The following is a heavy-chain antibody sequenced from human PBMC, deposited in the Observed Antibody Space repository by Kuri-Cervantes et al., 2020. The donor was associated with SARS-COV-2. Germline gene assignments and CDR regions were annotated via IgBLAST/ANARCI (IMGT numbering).Heavy chain of an antibody. V-gene: IGHV3-74*01. D-gene: IGHD3-3*01. J-gene: IGHJ6*02. Sequence: GGSLRLSCATSGFTFSSYCMHWVRQAPGKELVCVSRINSDGSSTSYADSVKGRFTISRDNAKNTLYLQMNSLRAEDTAVYYCARDRYDFWSGLGYYYYGMDVWGQGTTVTVSS. CDR2: INSDGSST. CDR1: GFTFSSYC. CDR3: ARDRYDFWSGLGYYYYGMDV.